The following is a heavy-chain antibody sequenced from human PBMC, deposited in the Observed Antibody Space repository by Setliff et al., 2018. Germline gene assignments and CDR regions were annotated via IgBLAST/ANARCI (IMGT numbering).Heavy chain of an antibody. CDR1: GESFSNNY. CDR3: ARVDFTMLQGVLGQ. CDR2: SNHGGST. J-gene: IGHJ1*01. V-gene: IGHV4-34*01. D-gene: IGHD3-10*01. Sequence: SETLSLTCSVYGESFSNNYWSWIRQTPGKGLEWIGESNHGGSTSYHPSLKSRLTMSVDTSKNQFSLKLSSVTAADTAVYYCARVDFTMLQGVLGQWGQGTLVTVSS.